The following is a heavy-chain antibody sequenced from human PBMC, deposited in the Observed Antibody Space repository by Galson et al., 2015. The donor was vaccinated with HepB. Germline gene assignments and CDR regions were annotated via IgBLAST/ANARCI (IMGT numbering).Heavy chain of an antibody. Sequence: SVKVSCKASGGTFSSYTISWVRQAPGQGLEWMGRIIPILGIANYAQKSQGRVTITADKSTSTAYMELSSLRSEDTAVYYCARDKNYYGSGRDLNWFDPWGQGTLVTVSS. D-gene: IGHD3-10*01. CDR2: IIPILGIA. J-gene: IGHJ5*02. V-gene: IGHV1-69*04. CDR3: ARDKNYYGSGRDLNWFDP. CDR1: GGTFSSYT.